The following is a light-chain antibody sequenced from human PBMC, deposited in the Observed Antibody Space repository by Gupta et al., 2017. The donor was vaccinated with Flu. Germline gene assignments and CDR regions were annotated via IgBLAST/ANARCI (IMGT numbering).Light chain of an antibody. CDR3: QQDVRSPWT. V-gene: IGKV3-20*01. CDR2: GAS. Sequence: EIVLTQSPGTLSLSPGERATLSCRASQSVSSSFLAWYQQKPGQAPRLLIYGASNRAMGIADRFSGSGSGTDFTLTISGLEPEDFAVYYCQQDVRSPWTFGQGTKVEIK. J-gene: IGKJ1*01. CDR1: QSVSSSF.